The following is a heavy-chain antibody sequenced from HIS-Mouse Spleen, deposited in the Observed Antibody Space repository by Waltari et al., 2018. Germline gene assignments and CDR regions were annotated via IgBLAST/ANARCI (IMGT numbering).Heavy chain of an antibody. CDR2: IHTSGST. CDR3: ARDFHDFWSGYYGGDKKHDAFDI. CDR1: GGSISSYY. D-gene: IGHD3-3*01. Sequence: QVQLQESGPGLVKPSETLSLTCTVSGGSISSYYWSWIRQPAGKGLAWIGRIHTSGSTNYNPSLKSRVTMSVDTSKNQFSLKLSSVTAADTAVYYCARDFHDFWSGYYGGDKKHDAFDIWGQGTMVTVSS. V-gene: IGHV4-4*07. J-gene: IGHJ3*02.